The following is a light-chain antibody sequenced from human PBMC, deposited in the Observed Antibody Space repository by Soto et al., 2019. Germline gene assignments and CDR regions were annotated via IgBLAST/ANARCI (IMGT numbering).Light chain of an antibody. CDR3: QQRSTL. J-gene: IGKJ4*01. CDR2: DAS. CDR1: QSVSSY. V-gene: IGKV3-11*01. Sequence: EIVLTQSPATLSLSPGERATLSCRASQSVSSYLAWYQQKPGQAPRLLIYDASNRATGIPARFSGSGSGTDFTLTISSLEPEDFAVYYCQQRSTLFGRGTKVEIK.